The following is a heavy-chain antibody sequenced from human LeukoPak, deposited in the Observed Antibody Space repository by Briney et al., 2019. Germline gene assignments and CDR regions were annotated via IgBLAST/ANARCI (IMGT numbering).Heavy chain of an antibody. D-gene: IGHD6-19*01. CDR3: ARVGSSGWYDPLNYYYMDV. CDR2: IYYSGST. V-gene: IGHV4-61*01. J-gene: IGHJ6*03. CDR1: GYSISSGYY. Sequence: SETLSLTCTVSGYSISSGYYWSWIRQPPGKGLEWIGYIYYSGSTNYNPSLKSRVTISVDTSKNQFSLKLSSVTAADTAVYYCARVGSSGWYDPLNYYYMDVWGKGTTVTVSS.